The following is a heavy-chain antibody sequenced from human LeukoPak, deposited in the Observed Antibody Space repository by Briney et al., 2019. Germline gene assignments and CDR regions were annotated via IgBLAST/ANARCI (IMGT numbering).Heavy chain of an antibody. CDR2: IYYSGST. D-gene: IGHD3-22*01. CDR3: ARGPYCSGYYYVQAFDY. Sequence: PSETLSLTCTVSGGSISSYYWSWLRQPPGKGLEWLGYIYYSGSTNYNPSLKSRVTISVDTSKNQFSLKLSSVTAADTAVYYCARGPYCSGYYYVQAFDYWGQGTLVTVSS. J-gene: IGHJ4*02. V-gene: IGHV4-59*01. CDR1: GGSISSYY.